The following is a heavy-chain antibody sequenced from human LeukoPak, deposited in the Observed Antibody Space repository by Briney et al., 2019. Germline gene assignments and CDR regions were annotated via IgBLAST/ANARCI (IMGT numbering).Heavy chain of an antibody. CDR2: ISAYNGNT. Sequence: ASVKVSCKASGYTFTSYGISWVRRAPGQGLEWMGWISAYNGNTNYAQKLQGRVTMTTDTSTSTAYMELRSLRSDDTAVYYCARDKQGDILTGFVSFDYWGQGTLVTVSS. J-gene: IGHJ4*02. CDR3: ARDKQGDILTGFVSFDY. D-gene: IGHD3-9*01. CDR1: GYTFTSYG. V-gene: IGHV1-18*04.